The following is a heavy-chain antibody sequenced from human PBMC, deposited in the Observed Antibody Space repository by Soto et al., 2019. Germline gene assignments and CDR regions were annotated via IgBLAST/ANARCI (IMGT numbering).Heavy chain of an antibody. Sequence: QVQLQESGPGLVKPSGTLSLTCAVSGGSINSSNWWSWVRQPPGKGLEWIGEIYHSGSTNYNPSLKSRLTISVDKSKNQFSLNLSSMTAADTAVYYCARGGDVVVPTALDYWGQGTLVTVSS. V-gene: IGHV4-4*02. J-gene: IGHJ4*02. D-gene: IGHD2-2*01. CDR3: ARGGDVVVPTALDY. CDR2: IYHSGST. CDR1: GGSINSSNW.